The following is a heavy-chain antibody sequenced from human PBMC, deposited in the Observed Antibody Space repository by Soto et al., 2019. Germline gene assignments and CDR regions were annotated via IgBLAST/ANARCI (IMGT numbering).Heavy chain of an antibody. CDR2: IYNSGTT. V-gene: IGHV4-31*03. CDR1: GGSLTRGGYY. CDR3: ARDPAP. J-gene: IGHJ5*02. Sequence: PSETLSLTCPVSGGSLTRGGYYWSWIRQHPGKDLEWIGYIYNSGTTYYNPSLKSRVTISVDTSKNQFSLKLTSVTAADTAVYYCARDPAPWGQGTLVTVSS.